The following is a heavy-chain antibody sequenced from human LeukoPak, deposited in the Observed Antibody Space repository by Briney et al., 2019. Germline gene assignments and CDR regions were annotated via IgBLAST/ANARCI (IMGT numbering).Heavy chain of an antibody. CDR3: ARRVVAMLDY. CDR2: IYYSGST. J-gene: IGHJ4*02. Sequence: PSETLSLTCTVSGGSISSYYWSWIRQPPGKGLEWIGYIYYSGSTNYNPSLKSRVTISVDTSKNQFSLRLSSVTAADTAVYYCARRVVAMLDYWGQGTLVTVSS. CDR1: GGSISSYY. V-gene: IGHV4-59*12. D-gene: IGHD5-12*01.